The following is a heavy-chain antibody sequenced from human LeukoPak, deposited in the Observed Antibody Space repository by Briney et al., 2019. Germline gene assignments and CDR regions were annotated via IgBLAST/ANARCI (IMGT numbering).Heavy chain of an antibody. CDR2: IYYSGST. D-gene: IGHD3-22*01. CDR1: GGSISSSSYY. CDR3: ARTTYYYDSSGSRNWFDP. V-gene: IGHV4-39*01. J-gene: IGHJ5*02. Sequence: SETLSLTCTVSGGSISSSSYYWGWIRQPPGKGLEWIGSIYYSGSTYYNPSLKSRVTISVDTSKNQSSLKLSSVTAADTAVYYCARTTYYYDSSGSRNWFDPWGQGTLVTVSS.